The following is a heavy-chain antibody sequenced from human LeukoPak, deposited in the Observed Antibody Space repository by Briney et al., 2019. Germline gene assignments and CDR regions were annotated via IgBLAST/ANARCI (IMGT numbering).Heavy chain of an antibody. V-gene: IGHV3-48*04. CDR1: GFTFSSYS. J-gene: IGHJ4*02. CDR3: ARERPEIDY. Sequence: GGSLRLSCAASGFTFSSYSMNWVRQAPGKGLEWVSYISSSGSTISYADSVKGRFTISRDNAKNSLYLQMNSLRAEDTAVYYCARERPEIDYWGQGALVTVSS. CDR2: ISSSGSTI.